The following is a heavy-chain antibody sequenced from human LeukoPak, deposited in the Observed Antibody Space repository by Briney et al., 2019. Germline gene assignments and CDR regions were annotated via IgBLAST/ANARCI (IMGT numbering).Heavy chain of an antibody. CDR3: AKDTVRGWYVWYYFDY. V-gene: IGHV3-23*01. J-gene: IGHJ4*02. CDR1: GFTFSSYA. CDR2: ISGGGGST. Sequence: PGGSLRLSCAASGFTFSSYAMSWVRQAPGKGLEWVSAISGGGGSTYYADSVKGRFTISRDNSKNTLYLQMNSLRAEDTAVYYCAKDTVRGWYVWYYFDYWGQGTLVTVSS. D-gene: IGHD6-19*01.